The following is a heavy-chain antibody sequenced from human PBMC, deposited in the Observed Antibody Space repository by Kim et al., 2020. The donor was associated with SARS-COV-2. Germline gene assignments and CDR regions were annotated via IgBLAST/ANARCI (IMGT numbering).Heavy chain of an antibody. V-gene: IGHV3-23*01. CDR2: ISPASNTV. CDR1: GLIFSSSA. D-gene: IGHD4-17*01. J-gene: IGHJ4*02. CDR3: AKNYGASVSYDF. Sequence: GGSLRLSCEASGLIFSSSAMTWVRQAPGKGLEWVSAISPASNTVYYADSVKGRFTTSRDNPKSTVFLHRNSLRAEDRAIYYCAKNYGASVSYDFWGQGTLVTASS.